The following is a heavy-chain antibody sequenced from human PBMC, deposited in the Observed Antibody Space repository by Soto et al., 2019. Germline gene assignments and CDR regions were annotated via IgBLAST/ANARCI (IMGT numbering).Heavy chain of an antibody. V-gene: IGHV1-3*01. CDR2: INPDNGNT. J-gene: IGHJ5*02. D-gene: IGHD2-15*01. Sequence: GSSVKVSCKASGYTFTRYTMNWVRQAPGQRLEWMGWINPDNGNTKSSQKFQDRVIITRDTSASTAYMGLSSLRSEETAVYYCARGIATGQLDPWGQGTLVTVSS. CDR1: GYTFTRYT. CDR3: ARGIATGQLDP.